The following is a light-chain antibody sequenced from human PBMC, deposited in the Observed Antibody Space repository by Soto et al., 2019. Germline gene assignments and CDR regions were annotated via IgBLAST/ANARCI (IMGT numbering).Light chain of an antibody. J-gene: IGKJ1*01. CDR1: QSISSY. V-gene: IGKV1-39*01. Sequence: DIQMTQSPSSLSASVGDRVTITCRASQSISSYLNWYQQKPGKALKLLIYAASSLQSGVPSRFSGSGSGTDFTLTISRLQPEDFATDYCQQSYSTPRTFGQGTKLEIK. CDR2: AAS. CDR3: QQSYSTPRT.